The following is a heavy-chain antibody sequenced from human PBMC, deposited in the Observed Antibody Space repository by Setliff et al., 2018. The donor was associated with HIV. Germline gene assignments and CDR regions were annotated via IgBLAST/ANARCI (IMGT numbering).Heavy chain of an antibody. V-gene: IGHV3-53*01. CDR1: GFTVSTTY. Sequence: PGGSLRLSCAASGFTVSTTYMAWVRQAPGKGLEWVSLIYDDGRTSYADSVKGRFTISRDTSINILYLQMNSLRAGDTAVYYCARGYSSGWSKSDAFDIWGQGTMVTVSS. D-gene: IGHD6-19*01. J-gene: IGHJ3*02. CDR2: IYDDGRT. CDR3: ARGYSSGWSKSDAFDI.